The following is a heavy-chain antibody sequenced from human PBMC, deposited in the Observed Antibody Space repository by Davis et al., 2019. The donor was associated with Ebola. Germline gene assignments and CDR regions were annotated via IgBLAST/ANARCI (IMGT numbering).Heavy chain of an antibody. CDR1: GDSISTFY. V-gene: IGHV4-59*08. Sequence: SETLSLTCTVSGDSISTFYWSWIRQPPGKGLEWIGHIYYTGSTNFNPSLKSRVALSVDTSNKQFSLKLTSVTAADTAVYHCARWPPHTGFDHWGQGTLVTVSS. D-gene: IGHD1-14*01. CDR2: IYYTGST. J-gene: IGHJ4*02. CDR3: ARWPPHTGFDH.